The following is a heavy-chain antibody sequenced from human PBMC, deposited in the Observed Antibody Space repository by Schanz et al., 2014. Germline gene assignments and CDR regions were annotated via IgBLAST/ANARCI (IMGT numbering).Heavy chain of an antibody. CDR2: ISWNSGSI. D-gene: IGHD6-19*01. J-gene: IGHJ6*03. Sequence: EVQLVESGGGLVQPGRSLRLSCAASGFPFNEYGMLWVRQAPGKGLEWVSSISWNSGSIDYADSVKGRFTISRDNLKNTVYLQMNSLRAGDTAVYYCARDHQWLARYYMDVWGKGTTVTVSS. CDR3: ARDHQWLARYYMDV. V-gene: IGHV3-9*01. CDR1: GFPFNEYG.